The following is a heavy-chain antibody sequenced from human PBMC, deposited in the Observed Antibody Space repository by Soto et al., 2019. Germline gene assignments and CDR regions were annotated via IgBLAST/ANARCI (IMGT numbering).Heavy chain of an antibody. CDR2: IYPGDSDT. CDR3: ARQKLWMATINNDAFDI. CDR1: GYTFNKYW. D-gene: IGHD2-21*01. J-gene: IGHJ3*02. Sequence: GESLKISCKGSGYTFNKYWIAWVRQMPGQGLEWIGIIYPGDSDTTYSPSVQGHVTISVDGSINTAYLQWASLEASDTAMYYCARQKLWMATINNDAFDIWGQGTMVTVSS. V-gene: IGHV5-51*01.